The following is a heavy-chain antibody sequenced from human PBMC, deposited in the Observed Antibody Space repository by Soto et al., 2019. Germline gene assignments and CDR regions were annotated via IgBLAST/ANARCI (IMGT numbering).Heavy chain of an antibody. CDR3: ARGFRGGDAAWFDP. V-gene: IGHV1-3*01. CDR1: GYTFTSYA. Sequence: QVQLVQSGAEVKKPGASVKVSCKASGYTFTSYAMHWVRQAPGQRLEWMGWINAGNGNTKYSQKFQGRVTITRDTCASTAYRELSSLRSEDTAVYYCARGFRGGDAAWFDPWGQGTLVTVSS. CDR2: INAGNGNT. D-gene: IGHD2-21*02. J-gene: IGHJ5*02.